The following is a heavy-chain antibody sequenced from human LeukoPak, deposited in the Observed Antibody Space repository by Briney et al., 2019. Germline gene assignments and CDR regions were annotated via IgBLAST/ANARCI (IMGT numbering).Heavy chain of an antibody. V-gene: IGHV3-30*04. CDR2: ISYDGSNK. J-gene: IGHJ3*02. D-gene: IGHD4-17*01. CDR1: GFTFSSYA. Sequence: GRSLRLSCAASGFTFSSYAMHWVRQAPGKGLEWVAVISYDGSNKYYADSVKGRFTISRDNSKNTLYLQMNSLRAEDTAVYYCARNYGDYVGTFDAFDIWGQGTIVTVSS. CDR3: ARNYGDYVGTFDAFDI.